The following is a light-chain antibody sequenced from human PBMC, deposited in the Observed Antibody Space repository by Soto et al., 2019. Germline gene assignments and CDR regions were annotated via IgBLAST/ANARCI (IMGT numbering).Light chain of an antibody. V-gene: IGLV1-47*01. CDR2: RNS. CDR3: TSWHDSLNCHV. CDR1: KSDIGSNY. Sequence: QSALTQPPSASGAPGQRVTFSCSGSKSDIGSNYVFWYQQLPGMAPKLLIYRNSQRPSGVPDRFSGSKSGTSASLAISGLRSEDEADYYCTSWHDSLNCHVFGTGTKV. J-gene: IGLJ1*01.